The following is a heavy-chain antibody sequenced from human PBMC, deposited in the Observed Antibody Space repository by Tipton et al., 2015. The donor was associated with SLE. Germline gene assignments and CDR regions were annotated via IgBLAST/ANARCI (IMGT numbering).Heavy chain of an antibody. CDR3: ARAIGRVLPMDV. Sequence: TLSLTCAVYGGSFSGYYWSWIRQPPGKGLEWIGGINPRGSANYNPSLKSRVTISVDTSKKQFSLKLSSVTAADTAVFYCARAIGRVLPMDVWGKGTTVTVSS. D-gene: IGHD1-26*01. CDR1: GGSFSGYY. V-gene: IGHV4-34*01. CDR2: INPRGSA. J-gene: IGHJ6*03.